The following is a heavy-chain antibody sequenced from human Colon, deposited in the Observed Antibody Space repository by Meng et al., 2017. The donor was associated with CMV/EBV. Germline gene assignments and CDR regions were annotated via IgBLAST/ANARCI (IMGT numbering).Heavy chain of an antibody. CDR3: VRDNARVQGNIPILVVPQGFDY. D-gene: IGHD3-22*01. Sequence: GESLKISCVASGFAFNKYDMNWVRQAPGKGLEWVSTITGSSTNANYAESVKGRFTVSRDNAKNSLYLQMSSLSAEDTAVYYCVRDNARVQGNIPILVVPQGFDYWGQGTVVTVSS. CDR2: ITGSSTNA. J-gene: IGHJ4*02. CDR1: GFAFNKYD. V-gene: IGHV3-23*01.